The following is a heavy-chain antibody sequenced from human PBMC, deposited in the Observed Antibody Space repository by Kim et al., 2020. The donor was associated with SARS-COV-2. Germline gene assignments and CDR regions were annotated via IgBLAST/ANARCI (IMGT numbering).Heavy chain of an antibody. Sequence: GESLKISCKGSGYSFTNYWISWVRQMPGKGLEWMGRIDPSDSYINDSPSFQGHVTISVDKSISTAYLQWSSLKASDTAIYYCARQYCISGSCYIDYWAQGTLVTVSS. CDR2: IDPSDSYI. D-gene: IGHD2-15*01. CDR3: ARQYCISGSCYIDY. J-gene: IGHJ4*02. V-gene: IGHV5-10-1*01. CDR1: GYSFTNYW.